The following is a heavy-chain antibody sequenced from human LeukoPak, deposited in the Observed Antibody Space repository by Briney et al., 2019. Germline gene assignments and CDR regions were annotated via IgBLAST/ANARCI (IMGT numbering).Heavy chain of an antibody. Sequence: SETLSLTCTVSGGSISYDYWSWIRQSPGKRLEWIGYIHYSGATNYSPSLKSRVTISVDTSKNQFSLKLSSVTAADTALYYCATLGGASTAVFDSWGQGALVTVSS. V-gene: IGHV4-59*08. J-gene: IGHJ4*02. CDR1: GGSISYDY. CDR2: IHYSGAT. D-gene: IGHD1-26*01. CDR3: ATLGGASTAVFDS.